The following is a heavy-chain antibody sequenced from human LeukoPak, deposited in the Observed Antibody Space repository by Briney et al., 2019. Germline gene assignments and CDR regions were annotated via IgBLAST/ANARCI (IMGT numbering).Heavy chain of an antibody. CDR3: AKDAYYSDSSGYYDGGSFDY. CDR1: GFTLSSYA. Sequence: GGSLRLSCAASGFTLSSYAMSWVRQAPGKGLEWVSAIRGRGDNTYYADSVKGRFTISRDNSKNTLDLQMSSLRDEDTALYYCAKDAYYSDSSGYYDGGSFDYWGQGTLVTVSS. V-gene: IGHV3-23*01. J-gene: IGHJ4*02. D-gene: IGHD3-22*01. CDR2: IRGRGDNT.